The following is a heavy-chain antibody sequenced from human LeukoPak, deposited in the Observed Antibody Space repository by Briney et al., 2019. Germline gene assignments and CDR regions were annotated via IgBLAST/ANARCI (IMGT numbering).Heavy chain of an antibody. Sequence: SVKVSCKASRGTFSSYAISWVPQAPGQGLEWMGGIIPIFGTANYAQKFQGRVTITTDESTSTAYMELSSLRSEDTAVYYCARSPTDSDDILIWFDPWGQGTLVTVSS. V-gene: IGHV1-69*05. J-gene: IGHJ5*02. D-gene: IGHD3-9*01. CDR1: RGTFSSYA. CDR2: IIPIFGTA. CDR3: ARSPTDSDDILIWFDP.